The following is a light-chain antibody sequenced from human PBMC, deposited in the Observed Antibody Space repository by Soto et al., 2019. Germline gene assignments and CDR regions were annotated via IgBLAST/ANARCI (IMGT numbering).Light chain of an antibody. CDR1: QTITTW. CDR3: QQYSTYSGT. CDR2: DAS. V-gene: IGKV1-5*01. J-gene: IGKJ1*01. Sequence: DIQMPQSPSTLSASVGDRVTITCRASQTITTWLAWYQQKPGKAPELLTYDASRLQSGVPPRFSGSGFGTEFSLTISGLQPDDSATYYCQQYSTYSGTFGQGTKVDNK.